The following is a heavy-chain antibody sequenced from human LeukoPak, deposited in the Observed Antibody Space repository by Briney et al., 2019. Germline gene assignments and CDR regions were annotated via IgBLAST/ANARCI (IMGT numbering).Heavy chain of an antibody. J-gene: IGHJ4*02. Sequence: SETLSLTCAVYGGSFSGYYWSWIRQPPGKGLEWIGEINPSGSTNYNPSLKSRVTISVDTSKNQFSLKLSSVTAADTAVYYCARGLRHYYDSSGYYVDYWGQGTLVTVSS. CDR3: ARGLRHYYDSSGYYVDY. V-gene: IGHV4-34*01. CDR1: GGSFSGYY. CDR2: INPSGST. D-gene: IGHD3-22*01.